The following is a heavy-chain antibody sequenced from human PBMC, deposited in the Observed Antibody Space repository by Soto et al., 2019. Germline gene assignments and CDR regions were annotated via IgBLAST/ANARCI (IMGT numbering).Heavy chain of an antibody. J-gene: IGHJ6*02. CDR1: GFTFSSYG. Sequence: GGSLRLSCAASGFTFSSYGMHWVRQAPGKGLEWVAVIWYDGSNKYYADSVKGRFTISRDNSKNTLYLQMNSLRAEDTAVYYCARGNMVRGDPDYYYYGMDVWGQGTTVTVSS. CDR2: IWYDGSNK. D-gene: IGHD3-10*01. CDR3: ARGNMVRGDPDYYYYGMDV. V-gene: IGHV3-33*01.